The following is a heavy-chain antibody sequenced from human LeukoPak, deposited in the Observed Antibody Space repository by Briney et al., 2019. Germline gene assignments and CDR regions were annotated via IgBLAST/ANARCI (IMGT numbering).Heavy chain of an antibody. CDR1: GGSFSGYY. CDR3: ARRGVTYVPYVYYYYGMDV. CDR2: INHSGST. V-gene: IGHV4-34*01. Sequence: SETLSLTCAVYGGSFSGYYWSWIRQPPGKGLKWIGEINHSGSTNYNPSLKSRVTISVDTSKNQFSLKLSSVTAADTAVYYCARRGVTYVPYVYYYYGMDVWGQGTTVTVSS. J-gene: IGHJ6*02. D-gene: IGHD2-21*02.